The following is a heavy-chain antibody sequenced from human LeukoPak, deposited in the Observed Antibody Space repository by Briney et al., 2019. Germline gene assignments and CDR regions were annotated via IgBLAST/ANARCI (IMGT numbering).Heavy chain of an antibody. D-gene: IGHD1-1*01. V-gene: IGHV3-53*01. CDR3: ARDRGYAMDV. CDR2: IHSGGNI. Sequence: GGSLTLSCAASGLSLSDNYMSWVGQAAGKGLAWVSIIHSGGNIYYADSVKGRFTISRDNSKITLYLQMNSLRAEDTAVYYCARDRGYAMDVWGQGTTVTVSS. CDR1: GLSLSDNY. J-gene: IGHJ6*02.